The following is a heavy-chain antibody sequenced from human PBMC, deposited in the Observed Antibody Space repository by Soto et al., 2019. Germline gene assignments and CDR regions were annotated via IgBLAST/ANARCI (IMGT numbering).Heavy chain of an antibody. D-gene: IGHD6-6*01. V-gene: IGHV3-21*01. Sequence: VGSLRLSCASSVFTFSGYSMNCVRHSPGKWLEWVSSISSSSSYIYYADSVKGRFTISRDNAKNSMYLQMNSLRAEDTAVYYCARAGEYSSSSFDYWGQGTLVTVSS. CDR2: ISSSSSYI. CDR1: VFTFSGYS. CDR3: ARAGEYSSSSFDY. J-gene: IGHJ4*02.